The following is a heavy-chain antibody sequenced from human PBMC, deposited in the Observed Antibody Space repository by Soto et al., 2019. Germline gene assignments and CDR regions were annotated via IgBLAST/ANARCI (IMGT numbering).Heavy chain of an antibody. V-gene: IGHV4-34*01. J-gene: IGHJ4*02. CDR3: AREKPYSSSWYHDY. CDR2: INHSGRT. D-gene: IGHD6-13*01. Sequence: QVQLQQWGAGLLKPSEPLSLTCAVYGGSFSGYYWSWIRQPPGKGLEWIGEINHSGRTNYNPSLKSRFTISVDTSKNQFSLKLSSVTAADTAVYYCAREKPYSSSWYHDYWGQGTLVTVSS. CDR1: GGSFSGYY.